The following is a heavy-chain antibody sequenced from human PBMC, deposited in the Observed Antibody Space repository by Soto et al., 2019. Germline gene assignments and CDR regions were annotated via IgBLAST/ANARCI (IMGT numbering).Heavy chain of an antibody. V-gene: IGHV4-59*08. CDR1: GGSISGYY. D-gene: IGHD1-20*01. CDR2: IQYSGTT. Sequence: QVQLQESGPGLVKPSETLSLTCTVSGGSISGYYWSWIRQPPGKGLEWIGYIQYSGTTNYNPSLKSRVTTSVDTSKNQYSLKLSSVTAAATDVYYCARHGIPLTGRYVDLWGRGTLVTVSS. J-gene: IGHJ2*01. CDR3: ARHGIPLTGRYVDL.